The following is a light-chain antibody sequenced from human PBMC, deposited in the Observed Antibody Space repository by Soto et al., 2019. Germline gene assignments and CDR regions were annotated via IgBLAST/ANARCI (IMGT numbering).Light chain of an antibody. CDR2: GAT. J-gene: IGKJ4*01. V-gene: IGKV3-15*01. CDR3: QQYNNWPRS. CDR1: QNVNTN. Sequence: VMTQSPATLSVSPGGRATLSCRASQNVNTNLAWYQQKPGQSPRLLIYGATSRSTSISDRFSGSGSGTEFTLTISSLQSEDFAVYYCQQYNNWPRSFGGGTKV.